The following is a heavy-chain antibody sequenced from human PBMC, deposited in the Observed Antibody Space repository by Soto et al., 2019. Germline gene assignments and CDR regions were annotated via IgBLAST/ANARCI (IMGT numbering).Heavy chain of an antibody. CDR3: TGWGYGDHEVYFYYDMDV. V-gene: IGHV1-69*01. CDR2: IVPLFETP. Sequence: QVQLVQSGAEVKTPGSSVKVSCKSSGSAFSDYAISWVRQAPGQGFEWLGGIVPLFETPDYAQKFQGRATITAAVNTRTAYMELSGLTSDDTAVYYCTGWGYGDHEVYFYYDMDVWGQGTTVIVSS. CDR1: GSAFSDYA. J-gene: IGHJ6*02. D-gene: IGHD4-17*01.